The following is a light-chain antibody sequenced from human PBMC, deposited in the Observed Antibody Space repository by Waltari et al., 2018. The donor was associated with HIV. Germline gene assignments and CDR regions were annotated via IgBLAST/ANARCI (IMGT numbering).Light chain of an antibody. V-gene: IGLV1-40*01. CDR1: SSTIRAGFD. Sequence: QPVLTQPPSVSAAPAQSVTIPCTGLSSTIRAGFDDHTYQQLPGTAPKLLIYGNNNRPSGVPDRFSGSKSATSASLAITGLQAEDEADYYCQSYDSSLSGWVFGGGTKLTVL. J-gene: IGLJ3*02. CDR3: QSYDSSLSGWV. CDR2: GNN.